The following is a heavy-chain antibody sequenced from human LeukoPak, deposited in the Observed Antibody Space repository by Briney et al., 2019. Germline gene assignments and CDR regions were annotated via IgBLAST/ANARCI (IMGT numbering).Heavy chain of an antibody. CDR2: INHSGST. J-gene: IGHJ4*02. D-gene: IGHD2-2*01. CDR3: ARKASIRGGFH. Sequence: SETLSLNCAVYGGSFSGYYWSWLRQPPGKGLEWIGEINHSGSTNNNPSLKSRITISVDTSKNQFSLKLISVTAADTAVYYCARKASIRGGFHWGQGTLVTVSS. CDR1: GGSFSGYY. V-gene: IGHV4-34*01.